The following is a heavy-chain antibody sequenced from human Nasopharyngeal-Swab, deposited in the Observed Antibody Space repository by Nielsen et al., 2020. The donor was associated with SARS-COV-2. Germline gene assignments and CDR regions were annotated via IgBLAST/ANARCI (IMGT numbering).Heavy chain of an antibody. J-gene: IGHJ6*02. D-gene: IGHD2/OR15-2a*01. Sequence: WIRQPPGKGLEWIGEIYHSGSTNYNPSLKSRVTISVDKSKNQFSLKLSSVTAADTAVYYCARGYPRIGDYYYGMDVWGQGTTVTVSS. CDR2: IYHSGST. CDR3: ARGYPRIGDYYYGMDV. V-gene: IGHV4-4*02.